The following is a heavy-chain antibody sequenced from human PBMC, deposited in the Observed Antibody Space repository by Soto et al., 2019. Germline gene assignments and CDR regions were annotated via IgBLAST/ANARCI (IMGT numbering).Heavy chain of an antibody. CDR1: GMSFIGYY. Sequence: PSGTLSLTFAIDGMSFIGYYWRWIRKPTGKGLEWIGEINHSGSTNYNPSLKSRVTISVDTSKNQFSLKLSSVTAADTAVYYCARVRGSSWTYYYYGMDVWGQGTTVT. V-gene: IGHV4-34*01. CDR3: ARVRGSSWTYYYYGMDV. CDR2: INHSGST. D-gene: IGHD6-13*01. J-gene: IGHJ6*02.